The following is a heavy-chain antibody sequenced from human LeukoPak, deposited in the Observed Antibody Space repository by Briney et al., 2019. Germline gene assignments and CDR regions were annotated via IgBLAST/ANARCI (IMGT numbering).Heavy chain of an antibody. CDR2: IYHSGST. D-gene: IGHD2-2*01. V-gene: IGHV4-38-2*01. J-gene: IGHJ3*02. CDR1: GYSISSVYY. CDR3: ARQIVVVPRVAFDI. Sequence: SETLSLTCSVSGYSISSVYYWGWLRPPPGKGLEWIGRIYHSGSTYYNPSLKSRVTISVDTSKNQFSLKLSSVTAADTAVYYCARQIVVVPRVAFDIWGQGTMVTVSS.